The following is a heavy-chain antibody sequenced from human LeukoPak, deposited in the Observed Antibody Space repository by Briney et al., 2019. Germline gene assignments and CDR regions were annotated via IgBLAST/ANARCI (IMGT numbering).Heavy chain of an antibody. CDR1: GGSISNYY. J-gene: IGHJ3*02. D-gene: IGHD1-1*01. Sequence: SETLSLTCTVSGGSISNYYWSWIRQSPGKGLEWIGYIYNNRNTNYNPSLKSRVTISVDTSKNQFSLKLRSVTAADTAVYYCAQTTLLNGNAFGIWGQGTMVTVSS. V-gene: IGHV4-59*08. CDR3: AQTTLLNGNAFGI. CDR2: IYNNRNT.